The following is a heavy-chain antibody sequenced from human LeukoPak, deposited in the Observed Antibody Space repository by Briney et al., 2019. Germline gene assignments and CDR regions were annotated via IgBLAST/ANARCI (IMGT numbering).Heavy chain of an antibody. J-gene: IGHJ2*01. V-gene: IGHV3-15*01. CDR1: GFTFSNAW. Sequence: PGGSLRLSCAASGFTFSNAWMCWVRQAPGKGLEWVGRIKSKSAGGKTDYAAPMKGRFTISRDDSKNTLYLQMNSLKTEDTAVYYCTAEYDSSGYYPWFFDLWGRGTLVTASS. CDR3: TAEYDSSGYYPWFFDL. CDR2: IKSKSAGGKT. D-gene: IGHD3-22*01.